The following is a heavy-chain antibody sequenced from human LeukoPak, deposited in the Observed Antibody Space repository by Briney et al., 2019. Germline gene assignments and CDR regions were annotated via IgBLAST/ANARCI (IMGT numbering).Heavy chain of an antibody. CDR2: IKQDGSEK. D-gene: IGHD3-22*01. V-gene: IGHV3-7*01. CDR3: ARDWPNDYYDSSGDHGVDY. J-gene: IGHJ4*02. Sequence: GGSLRLSCAASGFTFSSYWMSWVRQAPGKGLEWVANIKQDGSEKYYVDSVKGRFTISRDNAKNSLYLQMNSLRAEDTAVYYCARDWPNDYYDSSGDHGVDYWGQGTLVTVSS. CDR1: GFTFSSYW.